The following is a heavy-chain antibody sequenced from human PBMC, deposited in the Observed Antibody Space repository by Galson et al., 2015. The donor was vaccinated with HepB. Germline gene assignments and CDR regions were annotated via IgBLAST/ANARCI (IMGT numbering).Heavy chain of an antibody. Sequence: SLRLSCAASGFTFSSYAMSWVRQAPGKGLEWVSAISGSGGSTYYADSVKGRFTISRDNSKNTLYLQMNSLRAEDTAVYYCAKHGSGSYFRTRRSVSPYFDYWGQGTLVTVSS. J-gene: IGHJ4*02. D-gene: IGHD3-10*01. V-gene: IGHV3-23*01. CDR2: ISGSGGST. CDR1: GFTFSSYA. CDR3: AKHGSGSYFRTRRSVSPYFDY.